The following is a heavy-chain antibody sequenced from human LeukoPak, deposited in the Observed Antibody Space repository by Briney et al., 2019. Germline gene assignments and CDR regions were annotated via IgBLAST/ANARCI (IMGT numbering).Heavy chain of an antibody. D-gene: IGHD3-3*01. CDR3: ARGRRVSYYDFWSGYYGAFDI. J-gene: IGHJ3*02. CDR1: GGSFSGYY. Sequence: SETLPLTCAVYGGSFSGYYWSWVRQPPGKGLEWIGEINHSGSTNYNPSLKSRGTISVDTSKNQFSLKLSSVTAADTAVYYCARGRRVSYYDFWSGYYGAFDIWGQGTMVTVSS. V-gene: IGHV4-34*01. CDR2: INHSGST.